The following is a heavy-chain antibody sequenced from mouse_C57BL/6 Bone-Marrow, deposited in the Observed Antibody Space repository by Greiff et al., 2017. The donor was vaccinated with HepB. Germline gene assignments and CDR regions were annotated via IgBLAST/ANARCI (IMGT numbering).Heavy chain of an antibody. CDR1: GYTFTSYW. V-gene: IGHV1-55*01. J-gene: IGHJ2*01. CDR3: ARWGDDYDVYFGC. Sequence: VQLQQPGAELVKPGASVKMSCKASGYTFTSYWITWVKQRPGQGLEWIGDIYPGSGSTNYNEKFKSKATLTVDTSSSTAYMQLSSLTSEDSAVYCCARWGDDYDVYFGCWGQGTTLTVSS. CDR2: IYPGSGST. D-gene: IGHD2-4*01.